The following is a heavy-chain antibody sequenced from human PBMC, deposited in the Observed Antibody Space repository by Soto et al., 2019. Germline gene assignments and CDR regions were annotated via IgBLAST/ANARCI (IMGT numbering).Heavy chain of an antibody. CDR3: ARYSLVCSGYFQFDY. CDR2: ISSSSSYI. CDR1: GFTFSSYS. J-gene: IGHJ4*02. Sequence: GGSLRLSCAASGFTFSSYSMNWVRQAPGKGLEWVSSISSSSSYIYYADSVKGRFTISRDNAKNSLYLQMNSLRAEDTAVYYCARYSLVCSGYFQFDYWGQGTLVTVSS. D-gene: IGHD3-3*01. V-gene: IGHV3-21*01.